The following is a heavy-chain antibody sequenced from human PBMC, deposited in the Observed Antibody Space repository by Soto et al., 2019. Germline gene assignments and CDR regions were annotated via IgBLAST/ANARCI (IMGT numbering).Heavy chain of an antibody. Sequence: QVQLVQSGAEVKKPGSSVKVSCKASGGTFSKYGISWVRQAPGQGLEWMGGIIPMFGTPNYAQRFQGRVTITADKSTSTASMEVRNLKSDDTAVYYCARGWETGGSTTAFAYWGQGTLVTVSS. J-gene: IGHJ4*02. CDR3: ARGWETGGSTTAFAY. CDR2: IIPMFGTP. D-gene: IGHD1-26*01. V-gene: IGHV1-69*06. CDR1: GGTFSKYG.